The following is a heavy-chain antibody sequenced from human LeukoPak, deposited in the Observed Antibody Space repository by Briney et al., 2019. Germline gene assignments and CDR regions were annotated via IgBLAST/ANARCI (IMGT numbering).Heavy chain of an antibody. CDR1: GGTFSGYA. D-gene: IGHD5-24*01. Sequence: VASVKVSCKASGGTFSGYAISWVRQAPGQGLEWMGGIIPIFGTANYAQKFQGRVTITADESTSTAYMELSSLRSEDTAVYYCARFGRDGYYFDYWGQGTLVTVSS. J-gene: IGHJ4*02. CDR3: ARFGRDGYYFDY. CDR2: IIPIFGTA. V-gene: IGHV1-69*13.